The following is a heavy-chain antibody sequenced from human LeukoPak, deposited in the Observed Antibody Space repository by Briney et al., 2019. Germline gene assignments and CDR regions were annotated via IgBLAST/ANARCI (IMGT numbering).Heavy chain of an antibody. CDR1: GGSISSYY. D-gene: IGHD3-22*01. CDR3: ARQELDSSGLSVDY. V-gene: IGHV4-59*08. Sequence: SETLSLTCTVSGGSISSYYWSWIRQPPGKGLEWIGYVYYSGGTNYNPSLKSRVTISVDTAKNQFSLKLSSVTAADTAVYYCARQELDSSGLSVDYWGQGTLVTVSS. J-gene: IGHJ4*02. CDR2: VYYSGGT.